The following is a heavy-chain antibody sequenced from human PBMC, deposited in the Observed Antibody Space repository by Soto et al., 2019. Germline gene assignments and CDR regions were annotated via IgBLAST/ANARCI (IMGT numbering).Heavy chain of an antibody. CDR1: GFTFSSYD. J-gene: IGHJ4*02. D-gene: IGHD3-10*01. Sequence: EVQLAESGGGMVQPGGSLRLSCVASGFTFSSYDMHWVRQAPGKGLEYVSSISSNGGTTYYGNSVKGRFTISRDNSKNTLYLQMGSLGAEDMAVYYCVRRVSGDYDYGGQGTLVTVSS. CDR3: VRRVSGDYDY. V-gene: IGHV3-64*01. CDR2: ISSNGGTT.